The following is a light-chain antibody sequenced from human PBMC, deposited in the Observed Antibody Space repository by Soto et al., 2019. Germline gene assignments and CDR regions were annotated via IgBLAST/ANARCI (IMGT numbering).Light chain of an antibody. V-gene: IGKV1-8*01. CDR1: QGISSY. J-gene: IGKJ1*01. CDR3: QQYYSYPPS. CDR2: AAS. Sequence: AIRMTQSPSSFSASTGDRVTITCRASQGISSYLAWYQQKPGKAPKLLIYAASTLQSGVPSRFSGSGSGTDFTLTSSCLQSEYVATYDCQQYYSYPPSFGQGTKVDI.